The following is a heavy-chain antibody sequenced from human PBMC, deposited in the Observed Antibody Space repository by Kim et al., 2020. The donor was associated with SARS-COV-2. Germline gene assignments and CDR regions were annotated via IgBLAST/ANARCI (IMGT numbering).Heavy chain of an antibody. CDR2: VYYTGST. CDR1: GGSISSNNYY. Sequence: SETLSLTCTVSGGSISSNNYYWGWIRQPPGKGLEWIATVYYTGSTFYNPSLQSRVTISVDTSENQFSLKLSSVTATDTAMYYCANLVGFDTIGWLFDSWGQGTLVSVSS. CDR3: ANLVGFDTIGWLFDS. J-gene: IGHJ4*02. V-gene: IGHV4-39*01. D-gene: IGHD6-19*01.